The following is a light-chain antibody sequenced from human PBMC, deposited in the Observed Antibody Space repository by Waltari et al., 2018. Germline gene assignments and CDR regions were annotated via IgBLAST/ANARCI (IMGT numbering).Light chain of an antibody. CDR2: GNT. Sequence: QSVLTQPPSVSGAPGQRVPISCTGSSSNIGAGSDVHWFQQLPGTAPKLLIYGNTNRPSGVPDRFSGSKSGTSASLAISGLQAEDEADYHCQSYDSSLSGAWVFGGGTKLTVL. V-gene: IGLV1-40*01. J-gene: IGLJ3*02. CDR1: SSNIGAGSD. CDR3: QSYDSSLSGAWV.